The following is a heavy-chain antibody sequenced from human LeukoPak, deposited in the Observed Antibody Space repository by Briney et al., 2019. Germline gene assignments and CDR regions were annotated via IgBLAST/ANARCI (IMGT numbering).Heavy chain of an antibody. D-gene: IGHD6-19*01. CDR3: AKKAVALDY. J-gene: IGHJ4*02. V-gene: IGHV3-23*05. CDR1: GFTLSSYA. CDR2: LYTSGNT. Sequence: PGGSLRLSCAASGFTLSSYAMSWVRQAPGKGLEWVSVLYTSGNTDYADSVKGRFTISRDNSKNTLYLQMNSLRAEDTALYYCAKKAVALDYWGQGTLVTVSS.